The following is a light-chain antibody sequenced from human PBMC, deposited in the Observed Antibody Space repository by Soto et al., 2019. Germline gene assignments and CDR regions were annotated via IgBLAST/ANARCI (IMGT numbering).Light chain of an antibody. Sequence: ALTQPASVSGSPGQSITISCIGTSSDVGSYDLVSWYQQYPGKAPKLMIYEGSKRPSGVSYRFSGSKSGNTASLTIFGRQAEDEADYYCCAYTNSATLVFGGGTKLTVL. J-gene: IGLJ3*02. CDR1: SSDVGSYDL. V-gene: IGLV2-23*01. CDR3: CAYTNSATLV. CDR2: EGS.